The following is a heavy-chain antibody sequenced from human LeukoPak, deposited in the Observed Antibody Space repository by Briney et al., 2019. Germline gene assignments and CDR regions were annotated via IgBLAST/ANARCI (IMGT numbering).Heavy chain of an antibody. V-gene: IGHV3-33*06. D-gene: IGHD2-8*01. CDR2: IWYDGSNK. CDR1: GFTFSSYG. J-gene: IGHJ4*02. CDR3: AKDSVPYCTNGVCNYFDY. Sequence: GRSLRLSCAASGFTFSSYGMHWVRQAPGKWLEWVAVIWYDGSNKYYADSVKGRFTISRDNSKNTLYLQMNSLRAEDTAVYYCAKDSVPYCTNGVCNYFDYWGQGTLVTVSS.